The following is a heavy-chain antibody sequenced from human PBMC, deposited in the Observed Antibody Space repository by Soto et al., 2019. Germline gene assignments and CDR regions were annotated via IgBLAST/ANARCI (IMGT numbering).Heavy chain of an antibody. D-gene: IGHD3-22*01. J-gene: IGHJ6*02. Sequence: QVQLQQSGPGLVKPSQTLSLTCAISGDSVSSNSAAWNWIRQSPSRGLEWLGRTYYRSKWYNDYAVSVKSRITTNPNTSKNQSSLQLNSVTPEDTAVYYCARSAHYYDSSGYYYSGMDVWGQGTTVTVSS. CDR1: GDSVSSNSAA. CDR2: TYYRSKWYN. V-gene: IGHV6-1*01. CDR3: ARSAHYYDSSGYYYSGMDV.